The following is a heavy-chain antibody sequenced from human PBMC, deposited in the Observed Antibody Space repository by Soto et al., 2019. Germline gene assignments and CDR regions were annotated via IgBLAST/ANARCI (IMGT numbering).Heavy chain of an antibody. J-gene: IGHJ4*02. Sequence: SVKVSCKASGGTFSSYAISWVRQAPGQGLEWMGGIIPIFGTANYAQKFQGRVTITADESTSTAYMELSSLRSEDTAVYYCAGSPRTLTSITMIVASHYWGQGXLVTVYS. CDR2: IIPIFGTA. CDR3: AGSPRTLTSITMIVASHY. D-gene: IGHD3-22*01. CDR1: GGTFSSYA. V-gene: IGHV1-69*13.